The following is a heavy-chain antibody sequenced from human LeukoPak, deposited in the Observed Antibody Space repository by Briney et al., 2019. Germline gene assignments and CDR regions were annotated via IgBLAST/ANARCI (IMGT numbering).Heavy chain of an antibody. CDR2: IYHSGTT. CDR1: GGSIRSSSHY. V-gene: IGHV4-39*03. Sequence: PSETLSLTCTVSGGSIRSSSHYWGWIRQPPGEGLEWIGIIYHSGTTYYNASLKSRVTISVDTSKNQFSLKLSSVTAADTAVYYCTDIVVVPAAIRPFGAFDIWGQGTMVTVSS. CDR3: TDIVVVPAAIRPFGAFDI. J-gene: IGHJ3*02. D-gene: IGHD2-2*02.